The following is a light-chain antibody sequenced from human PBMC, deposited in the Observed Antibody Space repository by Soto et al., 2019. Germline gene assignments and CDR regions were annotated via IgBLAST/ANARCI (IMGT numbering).Light chain of an antibody. Sequence: EIVMTQSPATLSVSPGERATLSCRASQSISSNLAWYQQKPGQAPRLLMFRTSSRATGFPARFSGSGSGTEFNLTISSLQSEDFATYYCQQYYSDPLTFGGGTKVDIK. CDR3: QQYYSDPLT. J-gene: IGKJ4*01. CDR2: RTS. CDR1: QSISSN. V-gene: IGKV3-15*01.